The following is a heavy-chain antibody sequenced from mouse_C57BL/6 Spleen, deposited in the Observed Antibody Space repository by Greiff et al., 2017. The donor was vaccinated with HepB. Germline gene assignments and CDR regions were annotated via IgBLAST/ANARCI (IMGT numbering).Heavy chain of an antibody. V-gene: IGHV3-6*01. J-gene: IGHJ2*01. CDR2: ISYDGSN. Sequence: EVKLQESGPGLVKPSQSLSLTCSVTGYSITSGYYWNWIRQFPGNKLEWMGYISYDGSNNYNPSLKNRISITRDTSKNQFFLKLNSVTTEDTATYYCARDYYGSSDWGQGTTLTVSS. D-gene: IGHD1-1*01. CDR3: ARDYYGSSD. CDR1: GYSITSGYY.